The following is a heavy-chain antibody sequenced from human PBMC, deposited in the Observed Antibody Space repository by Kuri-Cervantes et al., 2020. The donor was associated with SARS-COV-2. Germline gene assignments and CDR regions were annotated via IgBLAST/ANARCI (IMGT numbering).Heavy chain of an antibody. CDR3: ARVVPAADEGLYYYYMDV. CDR2: IYHSGST. Sequence: GSLRLSCTVSGYSISSGYYWGWIRQPPGKGLEWIAIIYHSGSTYYNPSLKSRVTISLDTSKNQFSLKLSSVTAADTAVYYCARVVPAADEGLYYYYMDVWGKGTTVTVSS. D-gene: IGHD2-2*01. CDR1: GYSISSGYY. V-gene: IGHV4-38-2*02. J-gene: IGHJ6*03.